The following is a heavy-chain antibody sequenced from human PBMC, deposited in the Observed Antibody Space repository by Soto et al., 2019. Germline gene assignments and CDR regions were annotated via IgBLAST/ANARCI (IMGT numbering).Heavy chain of an antibody. CDR2: ISNDGSSE. J-gene: IGHJ2*01. Sequence: QVQLVESGGGVVQPGRSLRISCAATGFSFNFYAMYWVRQAPGKGLEWVAMISNDGSSENYADSVRGRFIISRDNSKKTLFLQMNSLRPEDTATDYCVRDSGANYGTFWYFDLWGRGTLVTVSS. CDR3: VRDSGANYGTFWYFDL. D-gene: IGHD5-18*01. CDR1: GFSFNFYA. V-gene: IGHV3-30-3*01.